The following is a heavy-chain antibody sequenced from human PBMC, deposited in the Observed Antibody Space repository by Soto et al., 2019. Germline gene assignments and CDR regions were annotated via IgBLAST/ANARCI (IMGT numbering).Heavy chain of an antibody. CDR1: GFTISSYS. J-gene: IGHJ3*02. V-gene: IGHV3-21*01. CDR2: ISTSSIYI. D-gene: IGHD1-26*01. CDR3: ARGLLGAGAFDI. Sequence: EVQLVESGGGLVKPGGSLRLSCAASGFTISSYSMNWVRQAPGKGLEWVSSISTSSIYIYYADSVKGRFTISRDNAKNSVYLQMNSLRAEDTAVYYCARGLLGAGAFDIWGQGTMVNVSS.